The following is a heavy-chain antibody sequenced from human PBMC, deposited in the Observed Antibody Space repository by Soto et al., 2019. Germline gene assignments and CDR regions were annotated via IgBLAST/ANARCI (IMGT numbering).Heavy chain of an antibody. CDR3: ARVEVFGLSGWFSGGYYYYGMDV. J-gene: IGHJ6*02. Sequence: EASVKVSCKASGYTFTGYYMHWVRQAPGQGLEWMGWINPNSGGTNYAQKFQGRVTMTRDTSISTAYMELSRLRSDDTAVYYCARVEVFGLSGWFSGGYYYYGMDVWGQGTTVTVSS. D-gene: IGHD6-19*01. V-gene: IGHV1-2*02. CDR1: GYTFTGYY. CDR2: INPNSGGT.